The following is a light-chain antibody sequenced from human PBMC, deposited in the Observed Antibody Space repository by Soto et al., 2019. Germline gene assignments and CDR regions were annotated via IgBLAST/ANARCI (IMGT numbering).Light chain of an antibody. V-gene: IGLV1-47*01. CDR3: AAWDDRLSALV. J-gene: IGLJ3*02. CDR2: RND. Sequence: QSVLTQPPSASGTPGQRVTISCSGSSSNIESNYVYWYQQLPGSATKLLIYRNDQRPSGVPDRFSGSKSGTSASLAISGLRSEDEADYYCAAWDDRLSALVFGGGTKLTVL. CDR1: SSNIESNY.